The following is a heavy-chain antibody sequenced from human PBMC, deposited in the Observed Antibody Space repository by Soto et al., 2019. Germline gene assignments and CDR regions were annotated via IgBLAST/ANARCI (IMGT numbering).Heavy chain of an antibody. Sequence: SETLSLTCAVYGGSFSGYYWTWIRQPPGKGLEWIGEIHPSGSTNYNPSLKSRVTMSVDTSKNQFSLKLSSVTAADTAVYYCARAAPYSSGWYYFDFWGPGTLVTVSS. CDR1: GGSFSGYY. J-gene: IGHJ4*02. V-gene: IGHV4-34*01. D-gene: IGHD6-19*01. CDR2: IHPSGST. CDR3: ARAAPYSSGWYYFDF.